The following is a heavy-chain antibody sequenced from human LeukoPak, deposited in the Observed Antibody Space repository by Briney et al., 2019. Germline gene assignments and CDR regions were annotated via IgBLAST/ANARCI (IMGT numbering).Heavy chain of an antibody. CDR1: AYSFTNYW. CDR3: ARRSGDHSAFDI. J-gene: IGHJ3*02. V-gene: IGHV5-51*01. CDR2: IYYDDSET. D-gene: IGHD7-27*01. Sequence: GESLQISCKGGAYSFTNYWIVGVRRMPGKGLEWMGVIYYDDSETPYSPSFQGQATISVDKSISTVYLQWSAVKASDTAMYYCARRSGDHSAFDIWGQGTMVTVSS.